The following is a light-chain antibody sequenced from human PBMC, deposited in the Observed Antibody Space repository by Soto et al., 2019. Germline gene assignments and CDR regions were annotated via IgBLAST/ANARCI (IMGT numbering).Light chain of an antibody. V-gene: IGLV4-69*01. Sequence: QLVLAQSPSASASLGASVKLTCTLSSGHSSFTIAWHQQQPEKGPRYLMKVNSDGGHTKGDGVPDRFSGSSSGAERYLTISSLQSEDEADYYGQTWGTGLAVFGGGTQLTVL. CDR1: SGHSSFT. J-gene: IGLJ7*01. CDR3: QTWGTGLAV. CDR2: VNSDGGH.